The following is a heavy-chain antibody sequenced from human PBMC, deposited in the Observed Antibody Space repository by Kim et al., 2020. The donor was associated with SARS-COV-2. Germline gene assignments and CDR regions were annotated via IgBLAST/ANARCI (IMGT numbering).Heavy chain of an antibody. CDR3: AKASSRGAYLTYFDY. D-gene: IGHD1-26*01. V-gene: IGHV3-23*01. J-gene: IGHJ4*02. Sequence: SVKGRFTISRDDSKNTLHLQMNSLRAEDTAVYYCAKASSRGAYLTYFDYWGPGTLVTVSS.